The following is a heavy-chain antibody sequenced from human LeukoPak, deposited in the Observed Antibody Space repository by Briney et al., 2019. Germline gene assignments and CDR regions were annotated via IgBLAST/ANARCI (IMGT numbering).Heavy chain of an antibody. Sequence: GGSLRLSCAASGFTFSSYWMTWVRQAPKKGLEWVANIKQDGIEKYYVDSVKGRFTISRDNAKNSPYLQMNSLRAEDTAVYYCARDESLGDFWSGYFDAFDMWGQGTMVTVSS. CDR1: GFTFSSYW. CDR3: ARDESLGDFWSGYFDAFDM. J-gene: IGHJ3*02. V-gene: IGHV3-7*01. CDR2: IKQDGIEK. D-gene: IGHD3-3*01.